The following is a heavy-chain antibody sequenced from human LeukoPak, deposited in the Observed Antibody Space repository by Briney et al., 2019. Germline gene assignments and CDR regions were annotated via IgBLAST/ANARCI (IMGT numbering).Heavy chain of an antibody. Sequence: GGSLRLSCAASGFTVSSNYMSWVRQAPGKGPEWVSVIYSGGSTYYADSVKGRFTISRDNSKNTLYLQMNSLRAEDTAVYYCARDRGWFDAFDIWGQGTMVTVSS. CDR3: ARDRGWFDAFDI. D-gene: IGHD2-15*01. CDR1: GFTVSSNY. V-gene: IGHV3-53*01. J-gene: IGHJ3*02. CDR2: IYSGGST.